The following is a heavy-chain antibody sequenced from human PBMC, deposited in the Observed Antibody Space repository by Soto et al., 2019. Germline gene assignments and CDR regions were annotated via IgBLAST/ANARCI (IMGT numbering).Heavy chain of an antibody. CDR2: ISGSGGST. Sequence: GGSLRLSCAASGFTFSSYAMSWVRQAPGKGLEWVSAISGSGGSTYYADSVKGRFTISRDNSKNTLYLQMNSLRAEDTAVYYCANRRLLRFLEWPPYGMDVWGQGTTVTVSS. V-gene: IGHV3-23*01. CDR3: ANRRLLRFLEWPPYGMDV. CDR1: GFTFSSYA. D-gene: IGHD3-3*01. J-gene: IGHJ6*02.